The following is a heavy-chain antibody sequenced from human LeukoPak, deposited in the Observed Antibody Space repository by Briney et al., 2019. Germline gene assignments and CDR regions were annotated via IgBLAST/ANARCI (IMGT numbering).Heavy chain of an antibody. D-gene: IGHD3-9*01. J-gene: IGHJ4*02. Sequence: ASVKVSCKASGYTLPNYGISWVRQAPGQGLEWMGWISAYNSNTNYAQKLQGRVTMTTDTSTSTAYMELRSLRSDDTAVYYCAKTPYYDILTGQLGQYYFDYWGQGTLVTVSS. CDR3: AKTPYYDILTGQLGQYYFDY. V-gene: IGHV1-18*01. CDR1: GYTLPNYG. CDR2: ISAYNSNT.